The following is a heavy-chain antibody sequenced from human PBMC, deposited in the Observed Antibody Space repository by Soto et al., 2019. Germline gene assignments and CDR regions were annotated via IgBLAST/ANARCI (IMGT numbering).Heavy chain of an antibody. CDR3: AKDMAYGGNSGPFDY. CDR1: GFTFDDYT. CDR2: IFWDGSNT. D-gene: IGHD4-17*01. V-gene: IGHV3-43*01. J-gene: IGHJ4*02. Sequence: EVQLVESGGVVVQPGGSLRLSCAASGFTFDDYTMHWVRQAPGKGLEWVSLIFWDGSNTHYADSVKGRFTISRDNRKNSLYLQMHRLRTADTALYYCAKDMAYGGNSGPFDYWGQGTLVTVSS.